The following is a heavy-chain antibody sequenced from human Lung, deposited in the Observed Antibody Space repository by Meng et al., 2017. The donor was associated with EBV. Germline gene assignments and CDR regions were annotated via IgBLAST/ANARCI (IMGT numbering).Heavy chain of an antibody. CDR3: ARDGDYIPFEN. CDR1: GFTVSTNY. J-gene: IGHJ4*02. Sequence: EVQLVXXXXXXIQXGXXXSLYCAASGFTVSTNYMTWVRQAPGKGLEWLSVIYSGGSTQYAESVKSRFTISKDNSKNTLYLQMNNLRAEDTAVYYCARDGDYIPFENWGQGTLVTVSS. V-gene: IGHV3-53*01. D-gene: IGHD4-17*01. CDR2: IYSGGST.